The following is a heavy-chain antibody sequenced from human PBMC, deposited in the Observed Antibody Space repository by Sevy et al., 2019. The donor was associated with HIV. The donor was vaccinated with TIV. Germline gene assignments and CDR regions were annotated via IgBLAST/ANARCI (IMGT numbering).Heavy chain of an antibody. CDR2: IRSETYGETT. CDR3: TRRASRVYGDHLNLY. V-gene: IGHV3-49*03. CDR1: GFTFGDYA. Sequence: GGSLRLSCTASGFTFGDYAMSWFRQAPGSGLEWVGFIRSETYGETTEYAASVKGRFTVSRDDSKSIVYLQMNSLKTEDTAVYYCTRRASRVYGDHLNLYRGQGTLVTVSS. J-gene: IGHJ4*02. D-gene: IGHD2-21*02.